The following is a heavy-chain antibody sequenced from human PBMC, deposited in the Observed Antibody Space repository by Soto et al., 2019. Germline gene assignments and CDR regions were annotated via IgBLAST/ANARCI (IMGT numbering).Heavy chain of an antibody. Sequence: ASVKVSCKASGGTFSSYAISWVRQAPGQGLEWMGGIIPIFGTANYAQKFQGRVTITADESTSTAYMELSSLRSEDTAVYYCARDAYPLDYYDSSGYVGGRGPYNWFDPWGQGTLVTVSS. V-gene: IGHV1-69*13. J-gene: IGHJ5*02. CDR3: ARDAYPLDYYDSSGYVGGRGPYNWFDP. D-gene: IGHD3-22*01. CDR2: IIPIFGTA. CDR1: GGTFSSYA.